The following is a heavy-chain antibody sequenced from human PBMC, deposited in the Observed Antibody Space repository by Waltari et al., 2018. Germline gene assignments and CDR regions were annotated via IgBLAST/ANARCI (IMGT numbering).Heavy chain of an antibody. CDR1: GYSFTSYW. V-gene: IGHV5-51*01. CDR3: ARLGGGDRLYYYYYMDV. Sequence: EVQLVQSGAEVKKPGESLKISCKGSGYSFTSYWIGWVRQMPGKGLEWMGTSYPVDSYTRYCPSFQGQVTISADKSISTAYLQWSSLKASDTAMYYCARLGGGDRLYYYYYMDVWGKGTTVTVSS. J-gene: IGHJ6*03. CDR2: SYPVDSYT. D-gene: IGHD2-21*01.